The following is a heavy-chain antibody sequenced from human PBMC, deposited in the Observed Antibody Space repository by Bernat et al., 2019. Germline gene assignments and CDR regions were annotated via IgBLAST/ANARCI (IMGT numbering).Heavy chain of an antibody. CDR1: GFTFSDFS. Sequence: EMQLVESGGGLVKPGGSLRLSCTASGFTFSDFSMNWVRQAPGKGLEWLSYISRISSHIYYADSVKGRFTISRDNAKSTLYLQMNSLRADDTAVYYRAGDPADSLTRNWFDPWGQGTLVTVSS. CDR2: ISRISSHI. V-gene: IGHV3-21*05. J-gene: IGHJ5*02. CDR3: AGDPADSLTRNWFDP. D-gene: IGHD4-4*01.